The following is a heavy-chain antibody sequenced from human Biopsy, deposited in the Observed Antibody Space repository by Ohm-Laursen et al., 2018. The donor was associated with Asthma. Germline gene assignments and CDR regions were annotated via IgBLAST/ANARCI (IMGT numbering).Heavy chain of an antibody. CDR2: ISYDGNHK. Sequence: SLRLSCTATGFMFRSFGMHWVRQAPGKGLEWVAVISYDGNHKFYEDSVKGRFTISRDNSKNTLYLQMNSLRTEDTAVYYCARRRGYSGHDNDYWGQGTLVIVSS. V-gene: IGHV3-30*03. CDR1: GFMFRSFG. D-gene: IGHD5-12*01. J-gene: IGHJ4*02. CDR3: ARRRGYSGHDNDY.